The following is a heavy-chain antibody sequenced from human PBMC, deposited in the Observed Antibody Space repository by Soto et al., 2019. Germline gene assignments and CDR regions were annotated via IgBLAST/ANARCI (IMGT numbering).Heavy chain of an antibody. CDR3: ARDAAVGLFDY. V-gene: IGHV1-18*01. CDR1: GYAFTSEH. J-gene: IGHJ4*02. D-gene: IGHD1-26*01. CDR2: ISAYNGNT. Sequence: GAPVKVSSKASGYAFTSEHMHGVRQAPGQGLEWIGTISAYNGNTNYAQKLQGRVTMTTDTSTSTAYMELRSLRSDDTAVYYCARDAAVGLFDYWGQGTLVTVPQ.